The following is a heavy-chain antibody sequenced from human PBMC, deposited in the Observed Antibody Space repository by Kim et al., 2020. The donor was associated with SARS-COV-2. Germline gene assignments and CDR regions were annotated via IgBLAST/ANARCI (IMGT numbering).Heavy chain of an antibody. Sequence: GGSLRLSCAASGFTFSNYWMSWVRQAPGKGLEWVANIKQDGSEKYYVDSVKGRFTISRDNAKNSLYLQMNSLRAEDTAVYYCARDTDYYDSSGYYRYWYFDLWGRGTLVTVSS. CDR1: GFTFSNYW. J-gene: IGHJ2*01. D-gene: IGHD3-22*01. CDR3: ARDTDYYDSSGYYRYWYFDL. V-gene: IGHV3-7*01. CDR2: IKQDGSEK.